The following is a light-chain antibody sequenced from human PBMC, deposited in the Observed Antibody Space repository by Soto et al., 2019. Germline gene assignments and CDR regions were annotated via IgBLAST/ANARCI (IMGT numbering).Light chain of an antibody. Sequence: QYALTQPPSASGSPGQSVTISCTGNSSDVGGYNYVSWYQQYPGRAPKLMIYEVTKRPSGVPDRFSGSKSGNTASLTVSGLQAEDEADYYCSSYAASNNFYFVFGGGTKVTVL. V-gene: IGLV2-8*01. CDR3: SSYAASNNFYFV. CDR2: EVT. CDR1: SSDVGGYNY. J-gene: IGLJ3*02.